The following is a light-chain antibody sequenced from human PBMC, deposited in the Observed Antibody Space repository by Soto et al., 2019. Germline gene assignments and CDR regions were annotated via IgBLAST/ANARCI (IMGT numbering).Light chain of an antibody. J-gene: IGLJ1*01. V-gene: IGLV1-44*01. CDR2: TNN. CDR1: GSNIGSNA. CDR3: ATWDDILNGYV. Sequence: QSVLTQPPSASGTPGQRITISCSGAGSNIGSNAVTWYQQLPRTAPRLLIYTNNQRPSGVPDRFSGSRSGTSASLAISGLQSGDEADYYCATWDDILNGYVFGTGTKVT.